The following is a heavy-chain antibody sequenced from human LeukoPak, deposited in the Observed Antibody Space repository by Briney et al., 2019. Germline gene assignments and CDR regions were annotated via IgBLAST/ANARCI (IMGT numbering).Heavy chain of an antibody. CDR3: ARAIRYQLLSDY. CDR2: MNPNSDNT. Sequence: ASVKVSCKTSGYTFSTYDINRVRPAAGQGLEWMGWMNPNSDNTGFAQKLQGRATITRDTSITTAYLELSSLRCEDTAVYYCARAIRYQLLSDYWGQGTLVTVSS. CDR1: GYTFSTYD. J-gene: IGHJ4*02. D-gene: IGHD2-2*01. V-gene: IGHV1-8*03.